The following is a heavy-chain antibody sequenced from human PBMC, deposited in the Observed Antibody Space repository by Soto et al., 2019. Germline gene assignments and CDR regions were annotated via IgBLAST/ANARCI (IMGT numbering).Heavy chain of an antibody. D-gene: IGHD3-22*01. CDR3: ARGSPQYYYDSSGYPSRYYGMDL. Sequence: GASVKVSCKASGYTFTSYGISWVRQAPGQGLEWMGWISAYNGNTNYAQKLQGRVTMTTDTSTSTAYMELRSLRSDDTAVYYCARGSPQYYYDSSGYPSRYYGMDLWGQGTKVTVSS. J-gene: IGHJ6*02. V-gene: IGHV1-18*01. CDR1: GYTFTSYG. CDR2: ISAYNGNT.